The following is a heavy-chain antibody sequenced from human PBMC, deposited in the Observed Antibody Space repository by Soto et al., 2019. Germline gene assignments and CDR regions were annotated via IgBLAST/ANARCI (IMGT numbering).Heavy chain of an antibody. V-gene: IGHV1-3*01. CDR2: INAGNGDT. Sequence: GPVNVSCKASGYTFTSYAMHWVRQAPGQRLEWMGWINAGNGDTKYSPKFQGRVTITRDTSASTAYMELSSLRSEDTAVYYCVRRHVSATGIDWFDPWGQGTLVTVSS. J-gene: IGHJ5*02. CDR3: VRRHVSATGIDWFDP. D-gene: IGHD6-13*01. CDR1: GYTFTSYA.